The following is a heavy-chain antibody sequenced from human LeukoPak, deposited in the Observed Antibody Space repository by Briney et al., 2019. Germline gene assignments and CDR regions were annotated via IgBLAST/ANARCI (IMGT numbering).Heavy chain of an antibody. CDR2: INAFSGLT. CDR1: GYTFTDNG. CDR3: VRYRVTFGGIIPFNYGMDV. V-gene: IGHV1-18*01. D-gene: IGHD3-16*01. J-gene: IGHJ6*02. Sequence: ASVKVSCRTSGYTFTDNGISWVRQTAAQGLEWRGWINAFSGLTDYAPKFRDRVTLTTDSSTSTAYMELRSLRSDDTAVYYCVRYRVTFGGIIPFNYGMDVWGQGTTVTVSS.